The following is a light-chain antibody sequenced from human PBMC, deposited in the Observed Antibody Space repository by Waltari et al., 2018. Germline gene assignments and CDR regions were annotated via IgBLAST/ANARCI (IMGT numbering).Light chain of an antibody. CDR2: DVN. CDR1: RRDVGGYTY. CDR3: CSYAGTSSLT. V-gene: IGLV2-11*01. Sequence: QSALTQPRSVSGSPGQSVRIPRTGTRRDVGGYTYVSWYPTHPGKAPTMLICDVNKRPSGVRGRVSGAKSGNTASLTIYGLQAEEEADYYCCSYAGTSSLTFGGGTQLTVL. J-gene: IGLJ2*01.